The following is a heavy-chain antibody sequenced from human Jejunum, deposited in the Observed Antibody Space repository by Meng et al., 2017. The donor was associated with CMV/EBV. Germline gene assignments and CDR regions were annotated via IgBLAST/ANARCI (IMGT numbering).Heavy chain of an antibody. CDR3: ARAGDFDWLLLVY. D-gene: IGHD3-9*01. V-gene: IGHV3-30*04. Sequence: AAAGFTFSTYAMQWVLQAPGKGLEWVALISYDGNNQFYADSVKGRFTISRDNSKKTLYLQMNSLRADDTAVYYCARAGDFDWLLLVYWGQGTLVTVSS. CDR2: ISYDGNNQ. J-gene: IGHJ4*02. CDR1: GFTFSTYA.